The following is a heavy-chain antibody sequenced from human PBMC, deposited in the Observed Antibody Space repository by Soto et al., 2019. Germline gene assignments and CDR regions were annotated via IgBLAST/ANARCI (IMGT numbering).Heavy chain of an antibody. J-gene: IGHJ4*02. D-gene: IGHD3-22*01. V-gene: IGHV5-10-1*01. CDR1: GYSFAGYW. CDR2: IDPSDSQT. Sequence: GESLKISCKGSGYSFAGYWITWVRQKPGKGLEWMGRIDPSDSQTYYSPSFRGHVTISVTKSITTVFLQWSSLRASDTAMYYCARQIYDSDTGPNFQYYFDSWGQGTPVTVYS. CDR3: ARQIYDSDTGPNFQYYFDS.